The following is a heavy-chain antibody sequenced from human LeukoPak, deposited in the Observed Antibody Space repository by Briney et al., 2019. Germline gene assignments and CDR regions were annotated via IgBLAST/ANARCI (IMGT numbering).Heavy chain of an antibody. CDR2: ISYDGSNK. CDR1: GFTFSSYA. V-gene: IGHV3-30-3*01. Sequence: GGSLRLSCAASGFTFSSYAMHWVRQAPGKGLEWVAVISYDGSNKYYADSVKGRFTISRDNSKNTLYLQMNSLRAEDTAVYYCARAARPEDSDYWGQGTLVTVSS. CDR3: ARAARPEDSDY. J-gene: IGHJ4*02. D-gene: IGHD6-6*01.